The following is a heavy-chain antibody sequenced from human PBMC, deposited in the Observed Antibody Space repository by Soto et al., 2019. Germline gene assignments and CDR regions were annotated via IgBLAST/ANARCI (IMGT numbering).Heavy chain of an antibody. Sequence: GGSLRLSCAASGFTCSDYYMSWIRQAPGKGLEWVSYISGSGSYTNYADSVKGRFTISRDNAKKSLYLQMNSLRAEDTVVYYCARAKPEDIVVADYWGQGTLVTVSS. CDR3: ARAKPEDIVVADY. J-gene: IGHJ4*02. D-gene: IGHD2-2*01. V-gene: IGHV3-11*06. CDR1: GFTCSDYY. CDR2: ISGSGSYT.